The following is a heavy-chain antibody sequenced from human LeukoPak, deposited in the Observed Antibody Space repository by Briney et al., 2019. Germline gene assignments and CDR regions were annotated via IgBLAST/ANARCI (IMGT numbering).Heavy chain of an antibody. Sequence: GGSLRLSCAASGSTFSSYAMNWVRQAPGKGLEWVSTISGSGGSKHYADSVEGRFTISRDNSKNTVYLQMNSLRAEDTAIYYCAKLTSASGAYGVDVWVQGTTVTVSS. CDR2: ISGSGGSK. J-gene: IGHJ6*02. CDR1: GSTFSSYA. D-gene: IGHD3-10*01. V-gene: IGHV3-23*01. CDR3: AKLTSASGAYGVDV.